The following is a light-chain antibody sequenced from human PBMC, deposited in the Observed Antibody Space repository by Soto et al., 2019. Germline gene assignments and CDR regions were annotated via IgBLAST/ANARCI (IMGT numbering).Light chain of an antibody. CDR1: QSVSSN. J-gene: IGKJ1*01. CDR2: GAS. V-gene: IGKV3-15*01. CDR3: PQYNNLPRA. Sequence: EIVMTQSPATLSVSPGERATLSCRASQSVSSNLAWYTQTPGQAPRILIYGASTRETGIPARFLCSGAGPACTRPISSLQSEDVTVDCCPQYNNLPRAFCQGTKV.